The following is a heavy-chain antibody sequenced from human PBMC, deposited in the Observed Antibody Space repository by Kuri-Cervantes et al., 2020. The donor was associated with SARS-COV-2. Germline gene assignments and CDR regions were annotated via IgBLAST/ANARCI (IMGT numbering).Heavy chain of an antibody. V-gene: IGHV3-73*01. J-gene: IGHJ4*02. CDR1: GFLFSASA. Sequence: GESLKISCEVSGFLFSASAIHWVRQGSGKGLEWVGRVRGKANNYATAYAASVKGRFTISRDNSKNMLYLQMNSLRAEDTAVYYCAKDQHGIVVVADSIDYWGQGTLVTVSS. D-gene: IGHD2-15*01. CDR3: AKDQHGIVVVADSIDY. CDR2: VRGKANNYAT.